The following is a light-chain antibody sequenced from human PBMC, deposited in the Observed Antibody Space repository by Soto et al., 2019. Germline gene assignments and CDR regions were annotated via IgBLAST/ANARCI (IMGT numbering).Light chain of an antibody. CDR2: GAS. CDR1: QSISDT. CDR3: QQYDKCPWT. V-gene: IGKV3-15*01. J-gene: IGKJ1*01. Sequence: VLTEPAAIQXVXPGRXNNPXXRASQSISDTLAWYQQKPGQAHRLIIHGASKRATGFTDRLSGSGSGTDFTLTISSLQSEDSAVYYCQQYDKCPWTFGQGTKVDIK.